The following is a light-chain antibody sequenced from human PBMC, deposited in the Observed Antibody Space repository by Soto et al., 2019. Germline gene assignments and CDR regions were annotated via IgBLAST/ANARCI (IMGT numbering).Light chain of an antibody. Sequence: QSVLTQPRSVSGSPGQSVTISCTGTSSDVGGYNYVSWYQQHPGKAPKLMIYDVSKRPSGVPDRFSGSKSGNSPSLTISGLQAEDEADYYCCSYAGRYTPAYVFGTGTKVTVL. CDR3: CSYAGRYTPAYV. CDR1: SSDVGGYNY. V-gene: IGLV2-11*01. J-gene: IGLJ1*01. CDR2: DVS.